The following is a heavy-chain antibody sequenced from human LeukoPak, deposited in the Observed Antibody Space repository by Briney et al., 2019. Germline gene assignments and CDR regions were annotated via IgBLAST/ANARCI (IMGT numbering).Heavy chain of an antibody. V-gene: IGHV3-23*01. CDR3: AKPHWNYQADWFDP. D-gene: IGHD1-7*01. CDR2: ISGSSGNT. CDR1: GFTFSSYA. J-gene: IGHJ5*02. Sequence: GGSLRLSCAASGFTFSSYAMTWVRQAPGKGLEWVSSISGSSGNTNYADSVKGRFTISRDNSKNTPYLQMNSLRAEDTAVYYCAKPHWNYQADWFDPWGQGTLVTVSS.